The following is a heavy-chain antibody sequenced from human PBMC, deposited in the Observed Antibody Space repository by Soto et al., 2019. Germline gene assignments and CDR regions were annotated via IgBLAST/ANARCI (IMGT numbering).Heavy chain of an antibody. J-gene: IGHJ6*02. D-gene: IGHD3-10*01. V-gene: IGHV4-30-4*01. CDR2: IYYSGST. CDR3: ARDSPRDGSGENYYYYYGMDV. CDR1: GGSISSGDYY. Sequence: QVQLQESGPGLVKPSQTLSLTCTVSGGSISSGDYYWSWIRQPPGKGLEWIGYIYYSGSTYYNPSIKSRVTISVDTSKNQFSLKLSSVTAADTAVYYCARDSPRDGSGENYYYYYGMDVWGQGTTVTVSS.